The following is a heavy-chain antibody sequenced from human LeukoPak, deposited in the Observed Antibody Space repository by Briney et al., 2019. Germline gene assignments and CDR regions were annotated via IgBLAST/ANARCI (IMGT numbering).Heavy chain of an antibody. CDR1: GGSVSGYY. D-gene: IGHD2-15*01. J-gene: IGHJ4*02. CDR2: INHSGST. V-gene: IGHV4-34*01. CDR3: ARVVVATRFDY. Sequence: SETLSLTCAVYGGSVSGYYWSWIRQPPGKGLEWIGEINHSGSTNYNPSLKSRVTISVDTSKNQFSLKLSSVTAADTAVYYCARVVVATRFDYWGQGTLVTVSS.